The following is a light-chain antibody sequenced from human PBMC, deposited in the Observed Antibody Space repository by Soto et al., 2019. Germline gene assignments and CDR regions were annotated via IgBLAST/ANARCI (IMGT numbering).Light chain of an antibody. CDR2: GST. CDR3: QQYDSSAPYT. V-gene: IGKV3-20*01. J-gene: IGKJ2*01. CDR1: QSVSYNY. Sequence: EVVLTQSPGTLSLSPGERTTLSCRASQSVSYNYLAWYQQKLGQSPKLLIFGSTHRATGIPDRCSGSGSGTDFTRTSRGREPINFVVYYYQQYDSSAPYTFGQGAELEIK.